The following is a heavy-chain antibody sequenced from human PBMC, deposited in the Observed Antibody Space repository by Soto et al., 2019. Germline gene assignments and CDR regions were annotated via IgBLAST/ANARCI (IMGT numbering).Heavy chain of an antibody. J-gene: IGHJ6*02. D-gene: IGHD3-16*01. CDR1: GFTFSSYW. CDR3: AREGPGWGGMDV. V-gene: IGHV3-74*01. Sequence: GGSLRLSCAASGFTFSSYWMHWFRQAPGKGLVWVSRINSDGSSTSYADSVKGRFTISRDNAKNTLYLQMNSLRAEDTAVYYCAREGPGWGGMDVWGQGTTVTVSS. CDR2: INSDGSST.